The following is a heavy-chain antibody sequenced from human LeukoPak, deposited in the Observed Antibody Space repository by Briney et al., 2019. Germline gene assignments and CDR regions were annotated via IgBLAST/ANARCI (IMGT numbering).Heavy chain of an antibody. V-gene: IGHV3-7*03. CDR1: AGFTFSDYW. D-gene: IGHD6-19*01. CDR2: ISQNGREK. Sequence: GGSLRLSCAASAGFTFSDYWMNWVRQAPGKGLEWVAIISQNGREKLYVDSVKGRFTISRDNAKSSLYLQINSLSADDTAVYYCVGGIGWQPDYWGQGTLVTVSS. CDR3: VGGIGWQPDY. J-gene: IGHJ4*02.